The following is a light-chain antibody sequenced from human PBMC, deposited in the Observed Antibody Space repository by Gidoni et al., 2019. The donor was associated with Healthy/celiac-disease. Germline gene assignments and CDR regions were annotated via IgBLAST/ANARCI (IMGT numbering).Light chain of an antibody. CDR2: KVS. Sequence: DVVMTQSPLSLPVTLGQPASISCRSSPRLVHSDGNTYLNWFQQRQGQSPMRLSYKVSYRDSVLPDRFSGSVSCTDFTLKIISVEAEDVGFYYCMQCTHWPSLTFGGXTKVEIK. CDR1: PRLVHSDGNTY. J-gene: IGKJ4*01. CDR3: MQCTHWPSLT. V-gene: IGKV2-30*02.